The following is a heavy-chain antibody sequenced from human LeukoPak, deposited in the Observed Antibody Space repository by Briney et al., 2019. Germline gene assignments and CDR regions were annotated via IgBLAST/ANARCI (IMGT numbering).Heavy chain of an antibody. CDR2: ISSSGSTI. Sequence: GGSLRLSCAASGFTFSSYEMNWVRQAPGKGLEWVPYISSSGSTIYYADSVKGRFTISRDNAKNSLYLQMNSLRAEDTAVYYCAFWSGYYTDDYWGQGTLVTVSS. V-gene: IGHV3-48*03. J-gene: IGHJ4*02. CDR3: AFWSGYYTDDY. D-gene: IGHD3-3*01. CDR1: GFTFSSYE.